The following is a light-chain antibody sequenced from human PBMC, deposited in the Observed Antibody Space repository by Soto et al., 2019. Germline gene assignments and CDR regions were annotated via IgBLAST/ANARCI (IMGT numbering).Light chain of an antibody. J-gene: IGKJ5*01. Sequence: EIVLTQSPGTLSLSPGERATLSFMASHTISSSYLAWYQQKPGQAPRLLIYGASSRATGIPDRFSGSGSGTDFTLTISRLEPEDFAVYYCQQYGSSPITFGQGTRLEIK. CDR3: QQYGSSPIT. CDR2: GAS. CDR1: HTISSSY. V-gene: IGKV3-20*01.